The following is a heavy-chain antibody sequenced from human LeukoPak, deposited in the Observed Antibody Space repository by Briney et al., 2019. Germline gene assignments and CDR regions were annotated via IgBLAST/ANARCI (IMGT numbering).Heavy chain of an antibody. J-gene: IGHJ6*02. D-gene: IGHD3-3*01. CDR1: GYTFTSYY. V-gene: IGHV1-46*01. CDR3: ARERITIFGVGYIYYYYYGMDV. CDR2: INPSAGST. Sequence: ASVKVSCKASGYTFTSYYIHCVRQAPGRGLEWMGIINPSAGSTSYAQKFQGRVTMTRDTSTSTVYMELSSLRSEDTAVYYCARERITIFGVGYIYYYYYGMDVWGQGTTVTVSS.